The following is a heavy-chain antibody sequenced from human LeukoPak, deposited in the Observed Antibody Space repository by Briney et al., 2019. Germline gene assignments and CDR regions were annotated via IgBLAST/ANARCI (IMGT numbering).Heavy chain of an antibody. CDR1: GGTFSSYA. Sequence: ASVKVSCKASGGTFSSYAISWVRQAPGQGLEWMGGIIPIFGTANYAQKFQGRVTITADESTSTAYMELSSLRSEDTAVYYCASSHYYDSSGYYMYYYYMDVWGKGTTVTISS. CDR2: IIPIFGTA. J-gene: IGHJ6*03. D-gene: IGHD3-22*01. CDR3: ASSHYYDSSGYYMYYYYMDV. V-gene: IGHV1-69*13.